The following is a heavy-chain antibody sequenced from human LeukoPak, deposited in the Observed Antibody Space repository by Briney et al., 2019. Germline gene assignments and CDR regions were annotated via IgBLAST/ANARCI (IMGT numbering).Heavy chain of an antibody. CDR3: ARGVSVVTTYYLDY. J-gene: IGHJ4*02. D-gene: IGHD4-23*01. CDR1: GYSFTGCY. Sequence: ASVKVSCKASGYSFTGCYMHWVRQAPGHGLEWMGWINPNSGGTKYAQKFQGRVTMTRDTSLSTAYMELSSLKSDDTAVYYCARGVSVVTTYYLDYWGQGTLVTVSS. V-gene: IGHV1-2*02. CDR2: INPNSGGT.